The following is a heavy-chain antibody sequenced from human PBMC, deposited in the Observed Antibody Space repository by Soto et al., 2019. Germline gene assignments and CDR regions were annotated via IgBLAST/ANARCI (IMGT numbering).Heavy chain of an antibody. J-gene: IGHJ4*02. CDR2: IYYSGST. Sequence: QLQLQESGPGLVKPSETLSLTCTVSGGSISSSSYYWGWIRQPSGKGLEWIGSIYYSGSTYYNPSLKSRVTISVDTAKNQFSLKLSSVTAADTAVYYCASSYGDYVSYWGQGTLVTVSS. CDR3: ASSYGDYVSY. CDR1: GGSISSSSYY. V-gene: IGHV4-39*01. D-gene: IGHD4-17*01.